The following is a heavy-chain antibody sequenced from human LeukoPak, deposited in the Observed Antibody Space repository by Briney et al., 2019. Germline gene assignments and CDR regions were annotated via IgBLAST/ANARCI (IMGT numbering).Heavy chain of an antibody. CDR1: GFTFDDYA. CDR2: ISGDGGST. CDR3: AKDRGRTKGAFDI. V-gene: IGHV3-43*02. D-gene: IGHD1-26*01. Sequence: GSLRLSCAASGFTFDDYAMQWVRQAPGKGLGWVSLISGDGGSTYYADSVKGRFTISRDNSKNSLYPQMNSLRTEDTALYYCAKDRGRTKGAFDIWGQGTMVTVSS. J-gene: IGHJ3*02.